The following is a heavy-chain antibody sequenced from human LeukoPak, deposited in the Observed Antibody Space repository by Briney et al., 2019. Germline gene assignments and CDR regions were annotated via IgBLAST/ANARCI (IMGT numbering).Heavy chain of an antibody. J-gene: IGHJ6*03. D-gene: IGHD6-19*01. Sequence: GESLKISCKISGFRFDSYWIGWVRQMPGRGLEWMGIIYPSDSDTRYSPSFQGQVTISADKSINTAYLQWSSLKASDTAMYYCARHEMYSSYYMDVWGKGTTVTVSS. CDR2: IYPSDSDT. CDR1: GFRFDSYW. V-gene: IGHV5-51*01. CDR3: ARHEMYSSYYMDV.